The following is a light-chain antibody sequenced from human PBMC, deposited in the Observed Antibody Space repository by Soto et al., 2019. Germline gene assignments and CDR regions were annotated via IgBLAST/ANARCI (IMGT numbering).Light chain of an antibody. J-gene: IGKJ5*01. CDR1: QSVSSN. CDR3: QQHNNWPPIT. Sequence: EIVMTQSPATLSVSLGERATFSFWASQSVSSNLAWYQQKPGQAPRLLMYGSSIRATGIPARFSGSGSGTEFTLTISSLQSEDFAVYYCQQHNNWPPITFGQGTRLEIK. V-gene: IGKV3-15*01. CDR2: GSS.